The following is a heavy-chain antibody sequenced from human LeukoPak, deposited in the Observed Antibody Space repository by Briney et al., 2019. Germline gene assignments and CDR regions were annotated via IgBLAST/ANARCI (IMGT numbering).Heavy chain of an antibody. D-gene: IGHD6-6*01. CDR1: GGTFSSYA. CDR3: ARSAYSSSSGAYYFDY. Sequence: SVKVSCKASGGTFSSYAISWVRQAPGQGLEWMGRIIPILGIANYAQRFQGRVTITADKSTSTAYMELRSLRSDDTAVYYCARSAYSSSSGAYYFDYWGQGTLVTVSS. V-gene: IGHV1-69*04. CDR2: IIPILGIA. J-gene: IGHJ4*02.